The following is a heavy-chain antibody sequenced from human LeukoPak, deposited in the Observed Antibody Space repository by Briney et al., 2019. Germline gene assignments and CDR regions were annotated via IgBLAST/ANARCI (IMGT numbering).Heavy chain of an antibody. V-gene: IGHV3-66*02. CDR2: IYSGGST. Sequence: GGSLRLSCAASGFTVSSNYMSWVRQAPGEGLEWVSVIYSGGSTYYAGSVKGRFTISRDNSKNTLYLQMNSLRAEDTAVYYCAKLYDIVVVPAAIPGDYWGQGTLVTVSS. CDR3: AKLYDIVVVPAAIPGDY. J-gene: IGHJ4*02. CDR1: GFTVSSNY. D-gene: IGHD2-2*01.